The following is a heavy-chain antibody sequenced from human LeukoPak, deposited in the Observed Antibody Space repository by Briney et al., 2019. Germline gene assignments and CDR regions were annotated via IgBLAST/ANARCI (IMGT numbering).Heavy chain of an antibody. V-gene: IGHV3-7*01. Sequence: LTGGSLRLSCEASGFTLSTYWMNWVRQVPGKGLDWVANINPDGSGKRYVDSVEGRFTIARDNADNSLSLQMNSLRAEDTAVYYCASWGAGGNSWGQGTLVTVSS. CDR2: INPDGSGK. CDR1: GFTLSTYW. J-gene: IGHJ4*02. D-gene: IGHD3-16*01. CDR3: ASWGAGGNS.